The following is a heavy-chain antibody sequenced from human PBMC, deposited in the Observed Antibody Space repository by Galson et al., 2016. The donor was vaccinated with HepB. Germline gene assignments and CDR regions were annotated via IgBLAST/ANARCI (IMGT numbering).Heavy chain of an antibody. CDR3: ARAETVVPAALAY. D-gene: IGHD2-2*01. V-gene: IGHV1-69*13. CDR1: GGTFSSFA. CDR2: IIPIFGTA. J-gene: IGHJ4*02. Sequence: SVKVSCKASGGTFSSFALSWVRQAPGQGLEWMGGIIPIFGTANYAQKFQGRVTITADESTSTAYMDLSSLRSEDTAVYYCARAETVVPAALAYWGQGTLVTVSS.